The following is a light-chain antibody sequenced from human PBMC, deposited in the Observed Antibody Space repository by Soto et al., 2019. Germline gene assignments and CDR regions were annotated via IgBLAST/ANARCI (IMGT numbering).Light chain of an antibody. CDR3: QSYDSSLSGSYV. Sequence: QLVLTQPPSVSGAPVQRVTISCTGSRSNIGAGYDVHWYQQLPGTAPKLLIYGNSNRPSGVPDRFSGSKSGTSASLAITGLQAEDEADYYCQSYDSSLSGSYVFGTGTKVTVL. V-gene: IGLV1-40*01. J-gene: IGLJ1*01. CDR2: GNS. CDR1: RSNIGAGYD.